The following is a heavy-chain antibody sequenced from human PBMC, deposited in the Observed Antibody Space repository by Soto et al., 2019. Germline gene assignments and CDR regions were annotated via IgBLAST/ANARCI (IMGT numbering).Heavy chain of an antibody. J-gene: IGHJ6*02. V-gene: IGHV5-51*01. CDR2: ILPDDAGT. D-gene: IGHD3-16*01. CDR3: ARQGLSQYYFYAADV. CDR1: GYIFTSYW. Sequence: PGESLDISCKASGYIFTSYWIGRVRQTPGQGLEWMGIILPDDAGTRYSPSFEDHFTISADRSANTAFLHLRSLEAWHTATYFCARQGLSQYYFYAADVWGQGTTVTVSS.